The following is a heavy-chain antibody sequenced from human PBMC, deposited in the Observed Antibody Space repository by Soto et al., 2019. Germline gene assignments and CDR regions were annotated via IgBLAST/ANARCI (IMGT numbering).Heavy chain of an antibody. CDR1: GDAIYIGGDY. D-gene: IGHD2-2*01. CDR3: ARDGSSTATWIDT. J-gene: IGHJ5*02. V-gene: IGHV4-31*01. CDR2: IYHTGKT. Sequence: SGTXSLTCAVSGDAIYIGGDYGTWMRQHPGKVLEWIGYIYHTGKTYYNPSLESLVTMSFDTSKNQFSLKLASVTDADKAVYYCARDGSSTATWIDTCGQGPLVTVSS.